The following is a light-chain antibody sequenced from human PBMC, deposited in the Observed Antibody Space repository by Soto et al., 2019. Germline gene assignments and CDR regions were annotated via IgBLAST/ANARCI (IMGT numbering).Light chain of an antibody. CDR2: EVN. CDR3: SFYTSTYTFV. Sequence: QSVLTQPPSVSGSPGQSVTISCTGTRSDVGSYNRVSWYQQPPGKAPKLLIYEVNNRPWGVPGRFSGSKSGNTASLTISGLQAEDEADYYCSFYTSTYTFVFGTGTKVTVL. J-gene: IGLJ1*01. V-gene: IGLV2-18*01. CDR1: RSDVGSYNR.